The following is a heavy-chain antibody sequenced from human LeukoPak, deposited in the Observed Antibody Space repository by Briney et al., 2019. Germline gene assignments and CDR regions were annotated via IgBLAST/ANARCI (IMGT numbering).Heavy chain of an antibody. J-gene: IGHJ4*02. CDR2: INPNSGGT. V-gene: IGHV1-2*02. Sequence: ASVKVSCKASGYTFTGYYMHWVRQAPGQGLEWVGWINPNSGGTNYAEKFQGGVTMTRDTSINTAYMEMSRLRSDDTAVYYCAKSVTGSGHYSLDHWGQGTLVTVSS. CDR3: AKSVTGSGHYSLDH. D-gene: IGHD6-19*01. CDR1: GYTFTGYY.